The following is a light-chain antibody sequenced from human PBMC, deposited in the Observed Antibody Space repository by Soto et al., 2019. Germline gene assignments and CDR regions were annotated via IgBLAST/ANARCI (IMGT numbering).Light chain of an antibody. V-gene: IGKV3-20*01. CDR1: QSVRSRY. J-gene: IGKJ3*01. CDR2: GAS. Sequence: EIVLTQSPGTLSLSPGESATLSCRASQSVRSRYLAWYQQKPGQAPRVLIFGASNRAPDIPDRFSGSGSGTEFTLTISRLEPEDFAVYYCQLYGTSPLFAFGPGTKVEIK. CDR3: QLYGTSPLFA.